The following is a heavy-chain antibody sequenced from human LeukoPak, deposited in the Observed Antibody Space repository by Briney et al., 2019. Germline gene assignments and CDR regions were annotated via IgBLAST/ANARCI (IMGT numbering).Heavy chain of an antibody. J-gene: IGHJ4*02. CDR1: GFTFSGYW. V-gene: IGHV3-74*01. D-gene: IGHD1-14*01. CDR3: ARSNQADDY. Sequence: PGGSLRLSCAASGFTFSGYWMHWVRQVPGKGLVWVARINPGGSSITYADSVKGQFTISRDNAKNTLYLQMDSLRAEDTGVYYCARSNQADDYWGQGTLVTVSS. CDR2: INPGGSSI.